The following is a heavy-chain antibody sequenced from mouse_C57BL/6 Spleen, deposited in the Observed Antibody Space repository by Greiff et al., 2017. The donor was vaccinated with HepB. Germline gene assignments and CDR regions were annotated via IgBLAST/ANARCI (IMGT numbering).Heavy chain of an antibody. D-gene: IGHD1-1*01. Sequence: EVMLVESGGGLVKPGGSLKLSCAASGFTFSSYAMSWVRQTPEKRLEWVATISDGGSYTYYPDNVKGRFTISRDNAKNNLYLQMSHLKSEDTAMYYCARGGYGSSWAMGYWGQGTSVTVSS. V-gene: IGHV5-4*03. CDR3: ARGGYGSSWAMGY. CDR1: GFTFSSYA. CDR2: ISDGGSYT. J-gene: IGHJ4*01.